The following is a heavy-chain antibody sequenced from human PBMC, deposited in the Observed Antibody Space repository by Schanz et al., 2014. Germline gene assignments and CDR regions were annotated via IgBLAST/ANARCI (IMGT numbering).Heavy chain of an antibody. CDR2: ISPTGSST. CDR3: ARGDPVAGLDY. V-gene: IGHV3-23*04. J-gene: IGHJ4*02. Sequence: EVQLVESGGGLVQPGESLRLSCAASGFTFTTYAMTWVRQAPGKGLEWVSNISPTGSSTYYADSVKGRFTISRDNSKNTVYLQMNSLRGEDTGMYYCARGDPVAGLDYWGRGTLVTVSS. CDR1: GFTFTTYA.